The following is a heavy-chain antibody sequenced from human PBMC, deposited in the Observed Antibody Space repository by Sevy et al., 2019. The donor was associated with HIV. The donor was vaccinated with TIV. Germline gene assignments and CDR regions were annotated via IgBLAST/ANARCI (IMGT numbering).Heavy chain of an antibody. CDR1: GFTFKYYV. CDR3: ARGDYYGSLYYFDY. V-gene: IGHV3-21*01. J-gene: IGHJ4*02. D-gene: IGHD3-10*01. Sequence: GGSLRLSCAASGFTFKYYVMNWVRQAPGKGLEWVSYFSSASSYIKYSDSGKGLFTISRDNAKNLGFVKMNNLRPEDSAVYFCARGDYYGSLYYFDYWGQGTLVTVSS. CDR2: FSSASSYI.